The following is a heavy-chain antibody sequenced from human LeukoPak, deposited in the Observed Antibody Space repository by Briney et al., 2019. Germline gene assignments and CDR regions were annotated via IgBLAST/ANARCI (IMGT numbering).Heavy chain of an antibody. CDR1: GGSISSGGYN. V-gene: IGHV4-31*03. D-gene: IGHD1-26*01. CDR3: ARSPGSGSYRFDY. CDR2: IYSSGGT. Sequence: SQTLSLTCTVSGGSISSGGYNWTWIRQHPGKGLEWIGYIYSSGGTYYNPSLKSRVTISLDTSMNQFSLQLSSVTAADTAVYYCARSPGSGSYRFDYWGQGTLVTASS. J-gene: IGHJ4*02.